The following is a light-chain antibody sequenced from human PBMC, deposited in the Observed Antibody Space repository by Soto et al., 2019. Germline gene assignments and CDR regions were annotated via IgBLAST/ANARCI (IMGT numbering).Light chain of an antibody. CDR2: DVN. J-gene: IGLJ2*01. Sequence: QSALTQPASVSGSPGQSITISCTGTSSDVGGYNSVSWYQQHPGKAPKLMIYDVNNRPSGVSNRFSGSKSGNTASLTISGLQAEDEADYYCSSYTGSSTYVVFGGGTKLTVL. CDR1: SSDVGGYNS. CDR3: SSYTGSSTYVV. V-gene: IGLV2-14*01.